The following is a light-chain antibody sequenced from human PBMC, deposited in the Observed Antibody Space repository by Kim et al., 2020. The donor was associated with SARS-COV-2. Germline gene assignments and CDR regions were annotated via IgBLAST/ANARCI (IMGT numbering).Light chain of an antibody. Sequence: SSELTQDPTLDGKRTRTNRSNITRARMRSYYANWNQQKPGQAPVLVIYGKNNRPSGIPDRFSGSSSGNTASLTITGAQAEDEADYYCNSRDSSGNHPDVF. CDR2: GKN. V-gene: IGLV3-19*01. J-gene: IGLJ1*01. CDR1: RMRSYY. CDR3: NSRDSSGNHPDV.